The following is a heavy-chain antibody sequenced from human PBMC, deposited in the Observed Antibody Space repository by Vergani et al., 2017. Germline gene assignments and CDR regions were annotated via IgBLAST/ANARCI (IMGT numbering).Heavy chain of an antibody. CDR2: ISSGGGDI. D-gene: IGHD3-22*01. CDR1: GFTFDTYT. V-gene: IGHV3-21*02. Sequence: EVQLLESGGGLVQPGGSRRLSCAGAGFTFDTYTMAYVRQAPGKGLEWVATISSGGGDIFYADSVKGRVTISRDNAKNTLYLQMNSLRAEDTAVYYCARAGYYDSSGYSHYYYYMYVSSKGTSVTVYS. J-gene: IGHJ6*03. CDR3: ARAGYYDSSGYSHYYYYMYV.